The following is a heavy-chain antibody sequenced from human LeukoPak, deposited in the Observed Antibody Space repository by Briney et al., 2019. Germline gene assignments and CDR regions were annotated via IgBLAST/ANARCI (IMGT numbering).Heavy chain of an antibody. V-gene: IGHV3-48*01. CDR3: ARMEVRLGFDY. D-gene: IGHD3-3*01. J-gene: IGHJ4*02. CDR1: GFTFSSYS. Sequence: PGGSLRLSCAASGFTFSSYSMNWVRQAPGKGLEWVSYISSSSTTIYYADSVKGRFTISRDNAKNSLYLQMNSLRAEDTAVYYCARMEVRLGFDYWGQGTLVTVSS. CDR2: ISSSSTTI.